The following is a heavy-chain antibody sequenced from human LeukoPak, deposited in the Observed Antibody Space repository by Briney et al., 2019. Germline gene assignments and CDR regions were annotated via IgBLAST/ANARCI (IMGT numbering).Heavy chain of an antibody. CDR2: IYYSGST. D-gene: IGHD6-19*01. J-gene: IGHJ6*03. CDR1: GGSISSYY. V-gene: IGHV4-59*01. CDR3: ARGSSGWSGSYYYYMDV. Sequence: SETLSLTCTVSGGSISSYYWSWIRQPPGKGLEWIGYIYYSGSTNYNPSLKSRVTISVDTSKNQFSLKLSSVTAADTAVYYCARGSSGWSGSYYYYMDVWGKGTTVTISS.